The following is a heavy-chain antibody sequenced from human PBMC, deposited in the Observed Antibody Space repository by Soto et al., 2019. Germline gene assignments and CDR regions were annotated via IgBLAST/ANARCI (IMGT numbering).Heavy chain of an antibody. V-gene: IGHV3-66*01. CDR2: IYSGGST. J-gene: IGHJ4*02. CDR1: GFTASNNY. Sequence: EEQLLESVGDVVRPGGALRRSCAASGFTASNNYMSWVRQAPGKGLEWVSLIYSGGSTYYADSVKGRFTISRYSSKNTLYLQMNSLRAEDTAMYYCAAYSHKGYWGQGTLVTVSS. CDR3: AAYSHKGY. D-gene: IGHD3-16*01.